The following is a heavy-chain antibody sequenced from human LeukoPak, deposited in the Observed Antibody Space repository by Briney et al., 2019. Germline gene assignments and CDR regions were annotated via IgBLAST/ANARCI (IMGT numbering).Heavy chain of an antibody. CDR2: INPNSGGT. Sequence: GASVKVSCKASGYTFTSYYMHWVRQAPGQGLEWMGWINPNSGGTNYAQKFQERVTITRDMSTSTAYMELSSLRSEDTAVYYCAAVCDYGDPYYFDYWGQGTLVTVSS. D-gene: IGHD4-17*01. J-gene: IGHJ4*02. CDR3: AAVCDYGDPYYFDY. V-gene: IGHV1-2*02. CDR1: GYTFTSYY.